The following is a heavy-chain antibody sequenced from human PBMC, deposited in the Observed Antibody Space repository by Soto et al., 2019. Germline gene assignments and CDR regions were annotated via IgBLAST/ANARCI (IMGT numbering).Heavy chain of an antibody. Sequence: VKVSCKASGGTFSSYAISWVRQAPGQGLEWMGGIIPIFGTANYAQRFLGRVTMTSDTSTSTVHMELGSLRSEDTAVYYCATPYYDILTGFNWFDPWGQGTLVTVSS. CDR2: IIPIFGTA. CDR3: ATPYYDILTGFNWFDP. CDR1: GGTFSSYA. V-gene: IGHV1-69*13. D-gene: IGHD3-9*01. J-gene: IGHJ5*02.